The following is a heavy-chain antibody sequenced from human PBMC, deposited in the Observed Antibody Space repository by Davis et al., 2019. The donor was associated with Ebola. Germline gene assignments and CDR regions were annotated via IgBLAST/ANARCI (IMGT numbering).Heavy chain of an antibody. Sequence: ASVKVSCKASGYTFTSYAMHWVRQAPGQRLEWMGWINAGNGNTKYSQKFQGRVTITRDTSASTAYMELRSLRSDDTAVYYCARDWDIAVAGTGGYWGQGTLVTVSS. CDR3: ARDWDIAVAGTGGY. J-gene: IGHJ4*02. V-gene: IGHV1-3*01. CDR1: GYTFTSYA. CDR2: INAGNGNT. D-gene: IGHD6-19*01.